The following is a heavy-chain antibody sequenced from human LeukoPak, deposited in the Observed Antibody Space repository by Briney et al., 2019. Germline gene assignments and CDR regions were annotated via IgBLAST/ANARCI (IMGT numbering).Heavy chain of an antibody. CDR2: ISYDGSNK. J-gene: IGHJ3*02. D-gene: IGHD2-2*01. Sequence: GGSLRLSCAASGFTFSNYAMHWVRQAPGKGLEWVAVISYDGSNKYYADSVKGRFTISRDNSKNTLYLQMNSLRAEDTAVYYCARERGADIVVVPADAFDIWGQGTMVTVSS. CDR3: ARERGADIVVVPADAFDI. V-gene: IGHV3-30-3*01. CDR1: GFTFSNYA.